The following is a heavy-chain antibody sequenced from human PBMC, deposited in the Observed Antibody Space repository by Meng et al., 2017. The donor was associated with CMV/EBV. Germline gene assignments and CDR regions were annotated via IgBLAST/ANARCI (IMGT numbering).Heavy chain of an antibody. CDR1: GFTFSSYS. D-gene: IGHD3-3*01. CDR3: ARGASHVLFDFWSGLHWYFDL. CDR2: ISSSSSYI. Sequence: GESLKISCAASGFTFSSYSMNWVRQAPGKGLEWVSSISSSSSYIYYADSVKGRFTISRDNAKNSLYLQMNSLRAADTAVYYCARGASHVLFDFWSGLHWYFDLWGRGTLVTVSS. V-gene: IGHV3-21*01. J-gene: IGHJ2*01.